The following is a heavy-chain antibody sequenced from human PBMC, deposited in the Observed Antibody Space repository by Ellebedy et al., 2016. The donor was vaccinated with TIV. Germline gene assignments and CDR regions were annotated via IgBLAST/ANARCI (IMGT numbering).Heavy chain of an antibody. CDR2: IIPIFGTA. J-gene: IGHJ4*02. V-gene: IGHV1-69*13. CDR1: GGTFSSYA. Sequence: ASVKVSCKASGGTFSSYAISWVRQAPGQGLEWMGGIIPIFGTANYAQKFQGRVTITADESTSTAYMELSSLRSEDTAVYYCARLGIAVAGTTDYWGQGTLVTVSS. CDR3: ARLGIAVAGTTDY. D-gene: IGHD6-19*01.